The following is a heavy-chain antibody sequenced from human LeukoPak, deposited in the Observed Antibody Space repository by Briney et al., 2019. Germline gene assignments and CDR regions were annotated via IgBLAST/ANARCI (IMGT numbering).Heavy chain of an antibody. V-gene: IGHV3-11*03. CDR1: GFTFSDNY. CDR3: AKRNGSSVVVAAIPFDY. J-gene: IGHJ4*02. D-gene: IGHD2-15*01. Sequence: GGSLRLSCAASGFTFSDNYMSWVRQAPGKGLEWISYISGTSTYTDYADSVKGRFTISRDNSKNTLYLQMNSLRAEDTAVYYCAKRNGSSVVVAAIPFDYWGQGTLVTVSS. CDR2: ISGTSTYT.